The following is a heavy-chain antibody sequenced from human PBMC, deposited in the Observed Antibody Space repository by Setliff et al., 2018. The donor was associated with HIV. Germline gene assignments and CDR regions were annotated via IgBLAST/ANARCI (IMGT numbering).Heavy chain of an antibody. D-gene: IGHD5-12*01. CDR2: IYHSGGT. CDR1: GGSFSGYL. CDR3: ATADYMYGRNIFDY. Sequence: PSETLSLTCAVYGGSFSGYLWSWIRQSPERGLEWIGNIYHSGGTHYNPSLRSRVTISVDTSKNQFSLKLTSVTAADTAVYYCATADYMYGRNIFDYWDQGTLVTVSS. J-gene: IGHJ4*02. V-gene: IGHV4-34*01.